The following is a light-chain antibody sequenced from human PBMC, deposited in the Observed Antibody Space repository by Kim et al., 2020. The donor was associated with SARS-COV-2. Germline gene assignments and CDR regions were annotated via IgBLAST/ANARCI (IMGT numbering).Light chain of an antibody. CDR2: WAS. J-gene: IGKJ2*01. Sequence: DIVMTQSPASLAVSLGESATISCKSSQRILFSSNNNDLLAWYQQKPGQPPKVLIFWASTRASGVPDRFSASGSGTEFTLTINNLQPEDVAVYYCLQYFITPYTFGQGTKLEI. CDR1: QRILFSSNNNDL. V-gene: IGKV4-1*01. CDR3: LQYFITPYT.